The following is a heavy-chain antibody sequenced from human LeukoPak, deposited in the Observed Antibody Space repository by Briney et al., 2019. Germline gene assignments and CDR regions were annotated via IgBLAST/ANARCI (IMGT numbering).Heavy chain of an antibody. CDR1: GGSISGYY. V-gene: IGHV4-59*08. J-gene: IGHJ4*02. D-gene: IGHD3/OR15-3a*01. CDR2: ISYSGST. Sequence: SEALSLTCTVSGGSISGYYWSWIRQPPGKGLEWIGYISYSGSTNYNPSLKSRVTISVDTSKNQFSLRLTSVTAADTAVYYCARQTGSGLFILPGGQGTLVTVSS. CDR3: ARQTGSGLFILP.